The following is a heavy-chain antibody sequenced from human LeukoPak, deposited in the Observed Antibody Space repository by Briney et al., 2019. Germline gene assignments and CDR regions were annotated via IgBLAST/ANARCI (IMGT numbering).Heavy chain of an antibody. Sequence: GGSLRLSCAASGFTFSSYGMHWVRQAPGKGLEWVVVIWYDGSNKYYADSVKGRFIISRDNSKNTLYLQMDSLRAEDTAVYYCARSDPFIAVAGTGYFDYWGQGTLVTVSS. CDR2: IWYDGSNK. V-gene: IGHV3-33*01. CDR3: ARSDPFIAVAGTGYFDY. D-gene: IGHD6-19*01. CDR1: GFTFSSYG. J-gene: IGHJ4*02.